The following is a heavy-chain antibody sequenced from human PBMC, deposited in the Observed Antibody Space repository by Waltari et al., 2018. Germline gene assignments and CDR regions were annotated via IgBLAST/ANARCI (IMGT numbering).Heavy chain of an antibody. V-gene: IGHV3-48*04. CDR2: ISSSSSTI. Sequence: EVQLVESGGGLVQPGGSLRLSCAASGFTFSSYSMNWVRQAPGKGLEWVSYISSSSSTIYYADSGKGRFTISRDNAKNSLYLQMNSLRAEDTAVYYCAREQGLSSFDYWGQGTLVTVSS. J-gene: IGHJ4*02. CDR1: GFTFSSYS. CDR3: AREQGLSSFDY. D-gene: IGHD6-19*01.